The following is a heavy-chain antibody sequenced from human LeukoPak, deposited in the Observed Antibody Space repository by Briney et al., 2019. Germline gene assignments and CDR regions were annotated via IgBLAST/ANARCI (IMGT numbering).Heavy chain of an antibody. D-gene: IGHD3-3*01. Sequence: GGSLRLSCEISGFTLNMYSMSWVRQAPGKGLEWVSLISGHAGSTQYADSVEGRFTISRDVRRNTLYLQMYSLRAEDTATYFCAKDGFQSSEWSPPLNSWGQGTLATVSA. J-gene: IGHJ4*02. CDR1: GFTLNMYS. CDR2: ISGHAGST. V-gene: IGHV3-23*01. CDR3: AKDGFQSSEWSPPLNS.